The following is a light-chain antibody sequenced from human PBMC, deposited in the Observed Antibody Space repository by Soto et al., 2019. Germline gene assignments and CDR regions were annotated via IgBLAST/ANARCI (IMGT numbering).Light chain of an antibody. J-gene: IGLJ2*01. CDR1: SSDVGDYNY. Sequence: QSALTQPASVSGSPGQSITISCTGTSSDVGDYNYVSWYQQHPGKAPKLIIYEVSHRLSGVSNRFSGSKSGHTASLTISGLQDEDEDDYYCSSYISNSIVVFGGGTKVTVL. V-gene: IGLV2-14*01. CDR2: EVS. CDR3: SSYISNSIVV.